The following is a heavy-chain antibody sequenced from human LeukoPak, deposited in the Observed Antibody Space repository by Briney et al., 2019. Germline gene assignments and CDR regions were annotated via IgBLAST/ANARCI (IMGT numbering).Heavy chain of an antibody. CDR1: GYTFTSYD. CDR2: MNPNSGNT. Sequence: ASVKVSCKASGYTFTSYDINWVRQATGQGLEWMGWMNPNSGNTGYAQKFQGRVTMTRNTSISTAYMELSSLRSEDTAVYYCARIGGSAAYYYYYMDVWGKGTTVTISS. V-gene: IGHV1-8*01. CDR3: ARIGGSAAYYYYYMDV. J-gene: IGHJ6*03. D-gene: IGHD2-15*01.